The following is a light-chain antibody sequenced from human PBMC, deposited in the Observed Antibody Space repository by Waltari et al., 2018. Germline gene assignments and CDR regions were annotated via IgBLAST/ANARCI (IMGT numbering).Light chain of an antibody. CDR1: QSISSW. J-gene: IGKJ1*01. CDR3: QQYKSYPWT. CDR2: KAS. Sequence: DIQMTQSPSTRSASVGDRVTIPCRASQSISSWLAWYQQKPGKAPKLLIYKASSLESGVPSRFSGSGSGTEFTLTISSLQPDDFATYYCQQYKSYPWTFGQGTKVEIK. V-gene: IGKV1-5*03.